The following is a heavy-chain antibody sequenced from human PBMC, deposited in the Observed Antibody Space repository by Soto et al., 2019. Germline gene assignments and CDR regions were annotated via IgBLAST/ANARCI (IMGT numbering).Heavy chain of an antibody. CDR1: GGSISSYY. CDR3: ARDRQYSYGPGYYYYYGMDV. CDR2: IYYSGST. J-gene: IGHJ6*02. V-gene: IGHV4-59*01. Sequence: SETLSLTCTVSGGSISSYYWSWIRQPPGKGLEWIGYIYYSGSTNYNPSLKSRVTISVDTSKNQFSLKLSSVTAADTAVYYCARDRQYSYGPGYYYYYGMDVWRQGTTVTVSS. D-gene: IGHD5-18*01.